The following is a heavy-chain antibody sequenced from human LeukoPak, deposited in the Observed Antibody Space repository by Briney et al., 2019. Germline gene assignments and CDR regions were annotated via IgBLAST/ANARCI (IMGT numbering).Heavy chain of an antibody. J-gene: IGHJ4*02. CDR3: ARAGYGDSDFDY. D-gene: IGHD4-17*01. CDR2: IYHSGNT. CDR1: GYSISSSYY. Sequence: SETLSLTCTVSGYSISSSYYWGWIRQPPGKGLKWIGSIYHSGNTYYNPSLKSRVTISVDTSKNQFSLKLSSVTAADTAVYYCARAGYGDSDFDYWGQGTLVTVSS. V-gene: IGHV4-38-2*02.